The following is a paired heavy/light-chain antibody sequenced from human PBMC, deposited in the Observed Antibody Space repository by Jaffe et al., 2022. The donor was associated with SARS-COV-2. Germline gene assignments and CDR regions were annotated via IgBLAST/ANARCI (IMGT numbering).Light chain of an antibody. J-gene: IGKJ1*01. V-gene: IGKV3-15*01. Sequence: EIVMTQSPATLSVSPGERATLSCRASQSVSSNLAWYQQKPGQAPRLLIYGASTRATGIPARFSGSGSGTEFTLTISSLQSEDFAVYYCQQYNNWPWRTFGQGTKVEIK. CDR3: QQYNNWPWRT. CDR1: QSVSSN. CDR2: GAS.
Heavy chain of an antibody. D-gene: IGHD3-9*01. J-gene: IGHJ3*02. V-gene: IGHV3-21*01. CDR1: GFTFSSYS. CDR2: ISSSSSYI. Sequence: EVQLVESGGGLVKPGGSLRLSCAASGFTFSSYSMNWVRQAPGKGLEWVSSISSSSSYIYYADSVKGRFTISRDNAKNSLYLQMNSLRAEDTAVYYCARDGDDILTGPPGAFDIWGQGTMVTVSS. CDR3: ARDGDDILTGPPGAFDI.